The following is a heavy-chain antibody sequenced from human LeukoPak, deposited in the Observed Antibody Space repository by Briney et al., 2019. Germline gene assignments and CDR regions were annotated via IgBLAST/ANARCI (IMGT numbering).Heavy chain of an antibody. V-gene: IGHV3-7*01. Sequence: GGSLRLSCAASGVTFSSYWMSWVRQAPGKGLEWVANIKQDGSEKYYVDSVKGRFSISRDNSKNTVYLQMNSLRVEDTAVYYCARAGYYDSSGYYCWGQGTLVTVSS. CDR1: GVTFSSYW. CDR3: ARAGYYDSSGYYC. D-gene: IGHD3-22*01. J-gene: IGHJ4*02. CDR2: IKQDGSEK.